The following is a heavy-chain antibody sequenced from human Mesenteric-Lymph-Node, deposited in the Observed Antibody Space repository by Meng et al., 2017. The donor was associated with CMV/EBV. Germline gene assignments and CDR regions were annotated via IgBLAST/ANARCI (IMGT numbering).Heavy chain of an antibody. Sequence: GGSISSGGSYWGWIRQHPGKGLEWIGYIYYSGSTYYNPSLKSRVTISVDTSKNQFSLKLSSVTAADTAVYYCARRIAVAGNYWYFDLWGRGTLVTVSS. D-gene: IGHD6-19*01. CDR3: ARRIAVAGNYWYFDL. V-gene: IGHV4-31*02. CDR1: GGSISSGGSY. CDR2: IYYSGST. J-gene: IGHJ2*01.